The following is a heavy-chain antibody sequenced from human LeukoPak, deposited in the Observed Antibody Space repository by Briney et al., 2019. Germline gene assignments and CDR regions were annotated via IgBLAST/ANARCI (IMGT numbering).Heavy chain of an antibody. Sequence: ASVKVSCKASGYTFTGYYMHWVRQAPGQGLEWMGWINPNSGGTNYAQKFQGRVTMTRDTSISTAYMELSSLRSEDTAVYFCARESPQRSGYSYPHWGQGTLVTVSS. CDR2: INPNSGGT. V-gene: IGHV1-2*02. J-gene: IGHJ4*02. CDR1: GYTFTGYY. CDR3: ARESPQRSGYSYPH. D-gene: IGHD5-18*01.